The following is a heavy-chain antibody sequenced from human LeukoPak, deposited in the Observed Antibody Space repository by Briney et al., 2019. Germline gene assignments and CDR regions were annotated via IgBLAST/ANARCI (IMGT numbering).Heavy chain of an antibody. CDR3: ASGQYYDLWSGYYVD. CDR2: INHSGST. V-gene: IGHV4-34*01. D-gene: IGHD3-3*01. J-gene: IGHJ4*02. CDR1: GGSFSGYY. Sequence: PSETLSLTCAVYGGSFSGYYWSWIRQPPGKGLEWIGEINHSGSTNYNPSLKSRVTISLDTSKNHFSLKLSSVTAADTAVYYCASGQYYDLWSGYYVDWGQGTLVTVSA.